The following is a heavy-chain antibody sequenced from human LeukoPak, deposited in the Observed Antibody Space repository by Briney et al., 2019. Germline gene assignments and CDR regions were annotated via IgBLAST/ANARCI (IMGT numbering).Heavy chain of an antibody. J-gene: IGHJ4*02. CDR1: GFTFSSYS. CDR3: ARDNGAMVRGVAHDY. D-gene: IGHD3-10*01. Sequence: PGGSLRLSCAASGFTFSSYSMNWVRQAPGKGLEWVSSISSSSSYIYYADSVKGRFTISRDNAKNSLYLQMNSLRAEDTAVYYCARDNGAMVRGVAHDYWGQGTLVTVSS. CDR2: ISSSSSYI. V-gene: IGHV3-21*01.